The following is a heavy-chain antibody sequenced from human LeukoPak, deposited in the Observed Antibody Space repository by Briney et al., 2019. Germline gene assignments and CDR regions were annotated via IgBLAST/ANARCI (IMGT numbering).Heavy chain of an antibody. J-gene: IGHJ4*02. CDR1: GITFNSYW. V-gene: IGHV3-7*01. Sequence: PGGSLRLSCAASGITFNSYWMSWVRQAPGKGLAWVANIKHDGSEKYYVDSVKGRFTISRDNAKNSLYLHMYSLRAEDTAVYYCARSRYDVVYFDYWGQGTLVTVSS. CDR2: IKHDGSEK. CDR3: ARSRYDVVYFDY. D-gene: IGHD3-3*01.